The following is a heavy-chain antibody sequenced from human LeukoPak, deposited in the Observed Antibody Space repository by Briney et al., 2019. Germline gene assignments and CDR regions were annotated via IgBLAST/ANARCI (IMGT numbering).Heavy chain of an antibody. CDR2: INPNSGGT. CDR3: ARDLLYYYDSSGYGAPIWDY. J-gene: IGHJ4*02. Sequence: ASVKVSCKASGYTFTGYYMHWVRHAPGQGLEWMGWINPNSGGTNYAQKFQGRVTMTRDTSISTAYMELSRLRSDDTAVYYCARDLLYYYDSSGYGAPIWDYWGQGTLVTVSS. D-gene: IGHD3-22*01. CDR1: GYTFTGYY. V-gene: IGHV1-2*02.